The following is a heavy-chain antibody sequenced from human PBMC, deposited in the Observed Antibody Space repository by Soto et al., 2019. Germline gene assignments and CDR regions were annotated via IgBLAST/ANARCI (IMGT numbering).Heavy chain of an antibody. Sequence: GGSLRLSCAASGFTFSSYWMHWVRQAPGKGLVWVSRINSDGSSTSYADSVKGRFTTSRDNAKNTLYLQMNSLGAEDTAVYYCARDHFGGGDYEPDYYYYYMDVWGKGTTVTVSS. CDR2: INSDGSST. CDR3: ARDHFGGGDYEPDYYYYYMDV. J-gene: IGHJ6*03. CDR1: GFTFSSYW. V-gene: IGHV3-74*01. D-gene: IGHD4-17*01.